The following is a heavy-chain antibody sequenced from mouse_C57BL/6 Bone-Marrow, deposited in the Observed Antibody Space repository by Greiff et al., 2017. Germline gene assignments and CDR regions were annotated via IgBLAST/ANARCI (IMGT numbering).Heavy chain of an antibody. CDR3: ARYGYKSWYFDV. Sequence: QVHVKQSGAELARPGASVKLSCKASGYTFTSYGISWVKQRTGQGLEWIGEIYPRSGNTYYNEKFKGKATLTADKSSSTAYMELRSLTSEDSAVYVCARYGYKSWYFDVWGPGTTVTVSS. D-gene: IGHD2-2*01. CDR1: GYTFTSYG. V-gene: IGHV1-81*01. CDR2: IYPRSGNT. J-gene: IGHJ1*01.